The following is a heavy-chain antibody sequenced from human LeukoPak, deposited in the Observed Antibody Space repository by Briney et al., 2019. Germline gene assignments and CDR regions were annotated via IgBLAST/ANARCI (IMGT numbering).Heavy chain of an antibody. CDR1: GFIFNTYP. J-gene: IGHJ4*02. CDR2: ISGSGGNT. D-gene: IGHD3-10*01. CDR3: VKYQKIVIYIRGAISHTVKGFDS. V-gene: IGHV3-23*01. Sequence: GGSLRLSCAASGFIFNTYPMTWVRQAPGKGLEWVSVISGSGGNTYYADSVKGRFTISRDNSKNSLYLQMNSLRAEDTAVYYCVKYQKIVIYIRGAISHTVKGFDSWGQGTLVTVSS.